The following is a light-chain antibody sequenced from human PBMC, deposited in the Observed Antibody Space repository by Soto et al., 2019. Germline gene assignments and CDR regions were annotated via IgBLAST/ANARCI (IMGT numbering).Light chain of an antibody. J-gene: IGKJ4*01. CDR2: AAS. Sequence: DIQMTQSPSSLSASVGDRVTITCRASQSISSYLNWYQQKPGKAPKLLIYAASSLQSGVPSRFSSSGSGTDFTFTISSLQPEDFATYYCQQRYSPPLTFGGGTKVEIK. CDR3: QQRYSPPLT. V-gene: IGKV1-39*01. CDR1: QSISSY.